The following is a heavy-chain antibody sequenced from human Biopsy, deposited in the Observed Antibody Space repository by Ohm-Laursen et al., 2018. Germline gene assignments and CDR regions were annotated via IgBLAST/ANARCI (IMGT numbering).Heavy chain of an antibody. D-gene: IGHD3-10*01. CDR1: GYTFITYY. J-gene: IGHJ4*02. CDR2: INPSGGST. V-gene: IGHV1-46*01. Sequence: ASVKVSCKVSGYTFITYYVNWVRQAPGQGLEWMGKINPSGGSTSYARKFQGRVTMTRDTSTTTVYMELSSARAEDTAVCYCPRDRIGGRGDPPDHWGQGTLVTVSS. CDR3: PRDRIGGRGDPPDH.